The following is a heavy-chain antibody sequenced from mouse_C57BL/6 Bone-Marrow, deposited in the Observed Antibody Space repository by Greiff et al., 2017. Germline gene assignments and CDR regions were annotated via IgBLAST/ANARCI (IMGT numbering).Heavy chain of an antibody. CDR3: ARWGTTVVATGRDY. Sequence: VQLQQPGAELVKPGASVKMSCKASGYTFTSYCITWVKQRPGQGLEWIGDIYPGSGSTNYNEKFKSKATLTADTSSSTAYMQLSSLTSEDSAVYYCARWGTTVVATGRDYWGQGTSVTGSS. D-gene: IGHD1-1*01. CDR1: GYTFTSYC. J-gene: IGHJ4*01. V-gene: IGHV1-55*01. CDR2: IYPGSGST.